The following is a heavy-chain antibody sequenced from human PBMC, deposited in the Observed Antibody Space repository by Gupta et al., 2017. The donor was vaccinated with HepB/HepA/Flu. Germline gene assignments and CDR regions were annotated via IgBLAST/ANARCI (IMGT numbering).Heavy chain of an antibody. CDR3: EQGNGILWFGELPPTRSYNPMDV. CDR1: GFTFNSHA. V-gene: IGHV3-23*01. D-gene: IGHD3-10*01. CDR2: ISGDESNT. Sequence: EVQVLESGGGLVQPGGSLRLSCAASGFTFNSHAMSWVRQAPGKGLEWVSAISGDESNTYYADSVKGRFTSSRDNSKNTLYLQMDSLRAEDTAVYYCEQGNGILWFGELPPTRSYNPMDVWGQGTTVTVSS. J-gene: IGHJ6*02.